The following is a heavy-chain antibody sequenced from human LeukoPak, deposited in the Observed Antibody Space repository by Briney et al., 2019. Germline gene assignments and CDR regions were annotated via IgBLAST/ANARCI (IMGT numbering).Heavy chain of an antibody. V-gene: IGHV4-34*01. J-gene: IGHJ6*03. CDR3: ARGFGNRAYSYYYYMDV. CDR1: GGSFSGYY. CDR2: INHSGST. Sequence: SETLSLTCAVYGGSFSGYYWSWIRQPPGKGLEWIGEINHSGSTNYNPSLKSRVTISVDTSKNQFSLKLSSVTAADTAVYYCARGFGNRAYSYYYYMDVWGKGTTVTVSS. D-gene: IGHD3-10*01.